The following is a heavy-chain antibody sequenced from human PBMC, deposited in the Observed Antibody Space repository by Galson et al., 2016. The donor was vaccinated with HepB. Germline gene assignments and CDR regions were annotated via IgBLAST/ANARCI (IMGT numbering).Heavy chain of an antibody. CDR2: INAYNGHT. V-gene: IGHV1-18*04. CDR3: ARCGTTWSFDF. D-gene: IGHD6-13*01. Sequence: SVKVSCTASGYTFNSYGISWVRQAPGQGLEWMGWINAYNGHTNYAQKLQDRVTMTTDTSTSTAYMELRSLRSDDTAVYYCARCGTTWSFDFWGQGTLVTVSS. CDR1: GYTFNSYG. J-gene: IGHJ4*02.